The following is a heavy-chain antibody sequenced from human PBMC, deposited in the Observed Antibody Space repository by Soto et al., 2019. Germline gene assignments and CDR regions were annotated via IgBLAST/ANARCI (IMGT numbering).Heavy chain of an antibody. CDR3: ARGYYDSSCYPPTW. Sequence: ASVKVSCKASGYTFTGYYMHWVRQAPGQGLEWMGWINPNSGGTNYAQKFQGRVTMTRDTSISTAYMELSRLTSDDTAVYYCARGYYDSSCYPPTWWGQGTVVTVSS. CDR2: INPNSGGT. CDR1: GYTFTGYY. V-gene: IGHV1-2*02. J-gene: IGHJ4*02. D-gene: IGHD3-22*01.